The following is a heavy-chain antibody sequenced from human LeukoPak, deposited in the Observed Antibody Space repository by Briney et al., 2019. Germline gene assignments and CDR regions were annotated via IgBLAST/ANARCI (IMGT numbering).Heavy chain of an antibody. V-gene: IGHV1-24*01. D-gene: IGHD3-22*01. CDR2: FDRDDGAT. CDR3: ATQLDYYDTSIFYSS. CDR1: GYTLTELS. J-gene: IGHJ4*02. Sequence: ASVKVSCKISGYTLTELSIHWVRQAPGKGLEWVERFDRDDGATICAQKFQDRVTMTEDTPTDTSYMLLSSLDSEDTAVYYCATQLDYYDTSIFYSSWGQGTLVTVSS.